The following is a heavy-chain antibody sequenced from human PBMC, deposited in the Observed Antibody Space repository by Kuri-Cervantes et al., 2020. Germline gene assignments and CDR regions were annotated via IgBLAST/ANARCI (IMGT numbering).Heavy chain of an antibody. J-gene: IGHJ4*02. CDR1: GGSISSHY. V-gene: IGHV4-34*01. D-gene: IGHD3-16*02. Sequence: GSLRLSCTVSGGSISSHYWSWIRQPPGKGLEWIGEINHSGSTNYNPSLKSRVTISVDTSKNQFSLKLSSVTAADTAVYYCARGRHAHYDYVWGSYRFWGQGTLVTVSS. CDR3: ARGRHAHYDYVWGSYRF. CDR2: INHSGST.